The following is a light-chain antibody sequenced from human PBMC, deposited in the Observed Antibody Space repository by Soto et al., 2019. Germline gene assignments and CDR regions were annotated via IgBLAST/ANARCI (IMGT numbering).Light chain of an antibody. J-gene: IGLJ3*02. CDR2: EVS. Sequence: QSALTQPASVSGSPGQSITFSCTGTSSDVGGFDYVSWYQQHPGKAPKLLIYEVSNRPSGVSNRFSGSKSGNTASLTISGLQAEDEADYYCCSYTGSANRVFGGGTQLTVL. V-gene: IGLV2-14*01. CDR1: SSDVGGFDY. CDR3: CSYTGSANRV.